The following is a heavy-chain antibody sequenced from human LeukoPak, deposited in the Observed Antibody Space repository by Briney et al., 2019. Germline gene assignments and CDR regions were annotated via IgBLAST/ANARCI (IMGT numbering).Heavy chain of an antibody. CDR3: ARGDDYGARIDY. CDR1: GGSFSGYY. V-gene: IGHV4-34*09. D-gene: IGHD4-17*01. J-gene: IGHJ4*02. Sequence: SETLSLTCAVYGGSFSGYYWSWIRQPPGKGLEWIGYIYYSGSTYYNPSLKSRVTISVDTSKNQFSLKLSSVTAADTAVYYCARGDDYGARIDYWGQGTLVTVSS. CDR2: IYYSGST.